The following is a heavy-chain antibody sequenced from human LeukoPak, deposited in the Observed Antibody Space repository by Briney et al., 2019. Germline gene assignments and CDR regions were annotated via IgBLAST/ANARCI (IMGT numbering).Heavy chain of an antibody. CDR1: GFAFSSSG. Sequence: GGSLRLSCAASGFAFSSSGMHWVRQPPRKGLGWVAFIRYDGSKKSYRDSARGRFTISRENARNTLYPQMDRLRGDDSALYYCAKEKAAMGSYFDCWGQGALVTVSS. V-gene: IGHV3-30*02. CDR3: AKEKAAMGSYFDC. CDR2: IRYDGSKK. D-gene: IGHD2-2*01. J-gene: IGHJ4*02.